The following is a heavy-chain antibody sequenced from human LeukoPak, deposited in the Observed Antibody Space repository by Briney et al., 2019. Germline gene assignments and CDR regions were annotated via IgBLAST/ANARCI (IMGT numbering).Heavy chain of an antibody. D-gene: IGHD2-21*01. CDR2: INSDGSST. Sequence: GGSLRLSCAASGFTFSSYWMHWVRRAPGKGLVWVSRINSDGSSTSYADSVKGRFTISRDNAKNTLYLQMNSLRAADTAVYYCARGGARGLRWKTEYFHHWGQGTLVTVSS. V-gene: IGHV3-74*01. J-gene: IGHJ1*01. CDR3: ARGGARGLRWKTEYFHH. CDR1: GFTFSSYW.